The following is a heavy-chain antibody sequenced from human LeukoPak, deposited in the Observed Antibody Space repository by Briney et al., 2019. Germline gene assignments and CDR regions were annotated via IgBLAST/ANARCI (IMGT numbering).Heavy chain of an antibody. CDR2: INPNSGGT. CDR3: AREREEMATLNY. V-gene: IGHV1-2*02. CDR1: GYTFTGYY. J-gene: IGHJ4*02. Sequence: ASVKVSCKASGYTFTGYYMHWVRRAPGQGLEWMGWINPNSGGTNYAQKFQGRVTMTRDTSISTAYMELSRLRSDDTAVYYCAREREEMATLNYWGQGTLVTVSS. D-gene: IGHD5-24*01.